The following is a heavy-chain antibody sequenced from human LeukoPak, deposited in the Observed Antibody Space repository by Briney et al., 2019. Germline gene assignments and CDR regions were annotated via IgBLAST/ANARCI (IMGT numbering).Heavy chain of an antibody. Sequence: SVKVSCKASGYTFTSYAIQWVRQAPGQRLEWMGWINAGHGNTKYSQKFQGRVTFTRDTSASTAYMELSSLRSEDTAVYYCARGAGFAEALPEYWGQGTLLTVSS. CDR3: ARGAGFAEALPEY. CDR1: GYTFTSYA. V-gene: IGHV1-3*01. CDR2: INAGHGNT. D-gene: IGHD6-19*01. J-gene: IGHJ4*02.